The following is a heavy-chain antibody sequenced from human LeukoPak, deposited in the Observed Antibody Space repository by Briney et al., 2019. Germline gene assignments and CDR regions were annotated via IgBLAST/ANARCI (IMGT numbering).Heavy chain of an antibody. CDR2: ISSSSYI. J-gene: IGHJ3*02. CDR3: ARDPAAGNDAFDI. V-gene: IGHV3-21*01. D-gene: IGHD6-13*01. Sequence: GGSLRLSCAASGFTFSSYSMNWVRQAPGKGLEWVSSISSSSYIYYADSVKGRFTISRDNAKNSLYLQMNSLRAEDTAVYYCARDPAAGNDAFDIWGQGTMVTVSS. CDR1: GFTFSSYS.